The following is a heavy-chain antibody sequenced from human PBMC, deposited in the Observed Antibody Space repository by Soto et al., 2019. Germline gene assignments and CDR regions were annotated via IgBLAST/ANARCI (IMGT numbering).Heavy chain of an antibody. CDR2: IKQGGTER. D-gene: IGHD2-15*01. CDR3: ARDTGWGGSSFDY. CDR1: GFTLSTYW. Sequence: EVQLVESGGGLVQPGGSLRLSCAASGFTLSTYWMAWVRQAPGKGLEWVANIKQGGTERYYVDSVTGRFTIFRDNAKNPLFLQMDTVRVEVTAVYYCARDTGWGGSSFDYWGQGSLVTVSS. J-gene: IGHJ4*02. V-gene: IGHV3-7*01.